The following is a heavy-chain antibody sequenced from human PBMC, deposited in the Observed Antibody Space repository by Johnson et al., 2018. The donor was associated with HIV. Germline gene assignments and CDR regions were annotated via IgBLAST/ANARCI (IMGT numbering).Heavy chain of an antibody. J-gene: IGHJ3*02. CDR1: GFTFSSYT. CDR3: ARDRRNRQWQRLDAFDI. V-gene: IGHV3-30*04. CDR2: ISYDGSEK. D-gene: IGHD6-19*01. Sequence: QVQLVESGGGVVQPGRSLRLSCAASGFTFSSYTMHWVRQAPGKGREWVAVISYDGSEKYFADSVKVRFTISRDNSKNTLYLQMNSLRAEDTAFYYCARDRRNRQWQRLDAFDIWGQGTMVIVSS.